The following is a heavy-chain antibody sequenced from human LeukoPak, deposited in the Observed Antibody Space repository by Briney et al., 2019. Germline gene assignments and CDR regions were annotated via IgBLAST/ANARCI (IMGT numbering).Heavy chain of an antibody. CDR2: ISTYSSYI. J-gene: IGHJ4*02. Sequence: GRSLRLSCAASGFSFSTYGMHWVRQAPRKGLEWVSSISTYSSYIYYADSVKGRFTISRDNAKNTLYLQMNSLRAEDTAVYYCARDFSNLFDYWGQGTLVTVSS. CDR3: ARDFSNLFDY. CDR1: GFSFSTYG. V-gene: IGHV3-21*01. D-gene: IGHD4-11*01.